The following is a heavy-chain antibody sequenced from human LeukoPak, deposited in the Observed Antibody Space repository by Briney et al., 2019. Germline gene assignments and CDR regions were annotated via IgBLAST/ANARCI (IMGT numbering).Heavy chain of an antibody. CDR3: ASDPHHASRMDV. CDR2: IKQDGSEQ. D-gene: IGHD1-14*01. Sequence: GGSLRLFCAAYGFTFSNFWMNWVRQAPGKGLEWVANIKQDGSEQYYVDSVKGRFTISRDNAKNSLYLQMNSLRAEDTAVYYCASDPHHASRMDVWGQGTTVTVSS. J-gene: IGHJ6*02. V-gene: IGHV3-7*01. CDR1: GFTFSNFW.